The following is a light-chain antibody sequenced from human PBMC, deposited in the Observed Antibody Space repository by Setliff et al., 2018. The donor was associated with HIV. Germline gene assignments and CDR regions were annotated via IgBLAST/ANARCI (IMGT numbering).Light chain of an antibody. J-gene: IGLJ1*01. Sequence: QSALTQPPSASGTPGQRVTISCSGSSSNIGINTINWYQQLPGTAPKLLIYRNNQRPSGVPDRFPGSKSGTSASLAISGLQAEDEADYYCAAWDDSLNGSYGFGTGTKV. CDR2: RNN. CDR1: SSNIGINT. V-gene: IGLV1-44*01. CDR3: AAWDDSLNGSYG.